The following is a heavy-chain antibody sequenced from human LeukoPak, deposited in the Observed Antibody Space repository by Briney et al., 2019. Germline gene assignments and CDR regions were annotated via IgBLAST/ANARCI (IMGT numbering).Heavy chain of an antibody. CDR3: ARESGNSGYYYYMDV. Sequence: ASVKVSCKASGYTFTGYYMHWVRQAPGQGLEWMGWINPNSGGTNYAQKFQGRVTMTRDTSISTAYMELSRLRSDDTAVYYCARESGNSGYYYYMDVWGKGTTVIISS. CDR2: INPNSGGT. CDR1: GYTFTGYY. D-gene: IGHD4-23*01. J-gene: IGHJ6*03. V-gene: IGHV1-2*02.